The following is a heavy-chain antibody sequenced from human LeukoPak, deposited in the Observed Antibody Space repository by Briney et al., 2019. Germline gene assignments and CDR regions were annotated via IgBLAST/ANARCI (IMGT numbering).Heavy chain of an antibody. CDR3: ASPDCSGSGCKLLPF. CDR2: IDPSDSYI. CDR1: GYSFSSYW. Sequence: GESLKISCQGSGYSFSSYWINWVRQMPGRGLVWVGRIDPSDSYINYSPSFQGHVTISADKSIGTAYLQWSSLTASDTAIYYCASPDCSGSGCKLLPFWGQGTLVTVSS. D-gene: IGHD3-22*01. V-gene: IGHV5-10-1*01. J-gene: IGHJ4*02.